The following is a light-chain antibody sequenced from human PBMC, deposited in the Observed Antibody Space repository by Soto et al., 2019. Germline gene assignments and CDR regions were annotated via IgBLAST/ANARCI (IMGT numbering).Light chain of an antibody. CDR1: SSDIGGYNY. V-gene: IGLV2-8*01. J-gene: IGLJ2*01. Sequence: QSALTQPPSASGSPGQSVNISCTGTSSDIGGYNYISWYQQQPGKAPKLMIYEVSKRPSGVPDRFSASKSGNTASLTVSGLQAEDEADYYCASYAVSSVVFGGGTKLTVL. CDR2: EVS. CDR3: ASYAVSSVV.